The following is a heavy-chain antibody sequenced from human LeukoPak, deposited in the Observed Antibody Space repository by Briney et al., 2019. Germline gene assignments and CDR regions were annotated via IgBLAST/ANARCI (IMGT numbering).Heavy chain of an antibody. J-gene: IGHJ4*02. Sequence: SVKVSCKASGGTFSSYAISWVRQAPGQGLEWMGRIIPILGIANYAQKFQGRVTITADESTSTAYMELSSLRSEDTAVYYCARFAPYDILTGYYSHFDYWGQGTLVTVSS. CDR3: ARFAPYDILTGYYSHFDY. V-gene: IGHV1-69*04. D-gene: IGHD3-9*01. CDR1: GGTFSSYA. CDR2: IIPILGIA.